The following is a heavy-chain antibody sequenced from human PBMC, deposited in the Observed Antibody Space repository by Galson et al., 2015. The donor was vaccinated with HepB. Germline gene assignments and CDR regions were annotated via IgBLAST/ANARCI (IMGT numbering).Heavy chain of an antibody. CDR2: FDPEDGET. J-gene: IGHJ4*02. Sequence: SVKVSCKVSGYTLTELSMHWVRQAPGKGLEWMGGFDPEDGETTYAQKFQGRVTMTEDTSTDTAYMELSSLRSEDTAVYYCASTGHGDYGTFDYWGQGTLVTVSS. V-gene: IGHV1-24*01. CDR3: ASTGHGDYGTFDY. D-gene: IGHD4-17*01. CDR1: GYTLTELS.